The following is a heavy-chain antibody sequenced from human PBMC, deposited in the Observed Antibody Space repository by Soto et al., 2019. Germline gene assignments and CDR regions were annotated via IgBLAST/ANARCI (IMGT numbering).Heavy chain of an antibody. CDR3: AKDPSAGATIRGEFDY. J-gene: IGHJ4*02. CDR1: GFTFSSYG. Sequence: ESGGGVVQPGRSLRLSCAASGFTFSSYGMHWVRQAPGKGLEWVAVISYDGSNKYYADSVKGRFTISRDNSKNTLYLQMNSLRAEDTAVYYCAKDPSAGATIRGEFDYWGQGTLVTVSS. V-gene: IGHV3-30*18. CDR2: ISYDGSNK. D-gene: IGHD5-12*01.